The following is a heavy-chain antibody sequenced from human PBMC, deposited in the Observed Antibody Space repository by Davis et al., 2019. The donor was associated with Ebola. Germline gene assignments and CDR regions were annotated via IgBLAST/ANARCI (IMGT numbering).Heavy chain of an antibody. CDR2: IYHSGST. CDR1: GGSISSGGYS. D-gene: IGHD3-16*01. J-gene: IGHJ3*02. Sequence: SETLSLTCAVPGGSISSGGYSWSWIRQPPGKGLEWIGYIYHSGSTYYNPSLKSRVTISVDRSKNQFSLKLSSVTAADTAVYYCAREFNDSDAFDIWGQGTMVTVSS. V-gene: IGHV4-30-2*01. CDR3: AREFNDSDAFDI.